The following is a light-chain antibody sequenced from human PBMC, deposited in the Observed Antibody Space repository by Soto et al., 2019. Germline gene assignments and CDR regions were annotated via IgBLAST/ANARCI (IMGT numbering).Light chain of an antibody. CDR2: DVS. V-gene: IGLV2-14*01. Sequence: QSVLTQPASVSGAPGQSITISCTGTSSDVGGYNYVSWYQQHPGKAPKLMIYDVSNRPSGVSNRFSGSKSGNTASLTISGLHAEDEDDYYCSSYTSSSTVVFGGGTKLTVL. CDR3: SSYTSSSTVV. CDR1: SSDVGGYNY. J-gene: IGLJ2*01.